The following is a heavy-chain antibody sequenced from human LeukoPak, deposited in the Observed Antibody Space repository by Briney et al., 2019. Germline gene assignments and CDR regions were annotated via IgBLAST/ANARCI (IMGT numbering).Heavy chain of an antibody. Sequence: GESLKISCKGSGYSFTSYWIGWVRQMPGKGLEWMGIIYPGDSDTRYSPSFQGQVTISADKSISTAYLQWSSLKASDTAMYYCARPRVGATTLPTLWFYWGQGTLVTVSS. CDR3: ARPRVGATTLPTLWFY. CDR1: GYSFTSYW. D-gene: IGHD1-26*01. V-gene: IGHV5-51*01. J-gene: IGHJ4*02. CDR2: IYPGDSDT.